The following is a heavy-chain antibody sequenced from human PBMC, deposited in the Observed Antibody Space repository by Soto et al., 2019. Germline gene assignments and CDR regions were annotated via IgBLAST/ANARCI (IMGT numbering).Heavy chain of an antibody. CDR1: GFSFSDYY. V-gene: IGHV3-11*01. D-gene: IGHD3-10*01. CDR2: IGASGSPI. Sequence: QMQLVQSGGGLVKPGGSLRLSCAASGFSFSDYYMSWIRRAPGKGLEWGSYIGASGSPIFFGDSVKGRFSFSRDNTNNSLDLQMNSLRPDDMAVYYCARGTYGMDVWGQGTTVIVSS. CDR3: ARGTYGMDV. J-gene: IGHJ6*02.